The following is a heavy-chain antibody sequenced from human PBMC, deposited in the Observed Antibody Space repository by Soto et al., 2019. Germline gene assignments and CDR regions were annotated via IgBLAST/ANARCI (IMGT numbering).Heavy chain of an antibody. CDR2: IYYSGST. J-gene: IGHJ5*02. D-gene: IGHD5-18*01. CDR1: GGSVSSGSYY. Sequence: LSLTCTVSGGSVSSGSYYWSWIRQPPGKGLEWIGYIYYSGSTNYNPSLKSRVTISVDTSKNQFSLKLSSVTAADTAVYYCAREGIHVDTAMGGNCFDPWGQGTLVTVSS. V-gene: IGHV4-61*01. CDR3: AREGIHVDTAMGGNCFDP.